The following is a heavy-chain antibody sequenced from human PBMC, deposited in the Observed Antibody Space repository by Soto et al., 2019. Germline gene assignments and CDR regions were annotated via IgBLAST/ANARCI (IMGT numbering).Heavy chain of an antibody. J-gene: IGHJ4*02. CDR1: GFTFSSYA. V-gene: IGHV3-23*01. CDR3: AKRRSVVVAAATNY. D-gene: IGHD2-15*01. Sequence: EVQLLESGGGLVQPGGSLRLSCAASGFTFSSYAMSWVRQAPGKGLEWVSVISGSADSTYYAASVKGRFTISRDNSKNTLYLQMNSLRAEDTAVYYCAKRRSVVVAAATNYWGQGTLVTVSS. CDR2: ISGSADST.